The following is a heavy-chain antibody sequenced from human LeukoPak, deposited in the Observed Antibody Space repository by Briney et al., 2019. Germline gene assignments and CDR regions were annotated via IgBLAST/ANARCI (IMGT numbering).Heavy chain of an antibody. Sequence: PGGSLRLSCAASGFTFSSYWMSWVRQAPGKGLEWLANIKQDGSEKYYVDSVKGRFTISRDNAKNSLYLQMNSLRAEDTAVYYCARDPEYSSGFYDYWGQGTLVTVSS. V-gene: IGHV3-7*01. J-gene: IGHJ4*02. CDR3: ARDPEYSSGFYDY. D-gene: IGHD6-19*01. CDR1: GFTFSSYW. CDR2: IKQDGSEK.